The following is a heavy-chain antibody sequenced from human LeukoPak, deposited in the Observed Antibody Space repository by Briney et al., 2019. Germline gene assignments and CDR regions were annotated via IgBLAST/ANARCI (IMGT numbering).Heavy chain of an antibody. J-gene: IGHJ4*02. CDR1: GGTFSSYE. V-gene: IGHV1-69*06. D-gene: IGHD2-2*01. CDR2: IIPMFGTA. CDR3: ASGTTDIVVVPATLRNYYFDY. Sequence: PGASVKVSCKASGGTFSSYEISWVRQAPGQGLEWMGGIIPMFGTAKYAQKFQGRVTITADKSTSTAYMELSSLRSEDTAVYYCASGTTDIVVVPATLRNYYFDYWGQGTLVTVSS.